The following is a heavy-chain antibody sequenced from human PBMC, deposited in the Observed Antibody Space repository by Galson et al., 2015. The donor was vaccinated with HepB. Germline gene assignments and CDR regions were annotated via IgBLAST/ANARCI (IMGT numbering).Heavy chain of an antibody. D-gene: IGHD5/OR15-5a*01. Sequence: SVKVSCKASGGTFSSYGITWVRQAPGQGLEWLGAIVPISTTPNYAQRFQGRVTITADESTSTTYMDLSSLPSDDTAVYYCARVSIRVFGWCLGGDWGQGTLVTVSS. J-gene: IGHJ4*02. CDR2: IVPISTTP. CDR1: GGTFSSYG. V-gene: IGHV1-69*13. CDR3: ARVSIRVFGWCLGGD.